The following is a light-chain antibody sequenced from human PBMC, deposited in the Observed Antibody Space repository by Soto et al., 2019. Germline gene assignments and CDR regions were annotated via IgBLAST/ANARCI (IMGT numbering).Light chain of an antibody. CDR2: EGN. Sequence: QSALTQPASVSGSPGESITISCTGTSSDVGTYSLVTWYQQHPGRVPKLILYEGNKRPSGVSSRFSASKSGNTASLTISGLQAEDEADYFCCSYAPSPTLLFGGGTKVTVL. CDR1: SSDVGTYSL. J-gene: IGLJ2*01. CDR3: CSYAPSPTLL. V-gene: IGLV2-23*01.